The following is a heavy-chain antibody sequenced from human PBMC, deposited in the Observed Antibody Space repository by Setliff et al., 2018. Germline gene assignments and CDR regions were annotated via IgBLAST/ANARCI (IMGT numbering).Heavy chain of an antibody. CDR2: INYSGST. D-gene: IGHD1-26*01. V-gene: IGHV4-59*08. Sequence: PSETLSLTCTVSGGSISSYYWSWIRQPPGKGLEWIGYINYSGSTNYNPSLKSRVTISLDTSKNQFSLKLNSLTAADTAVYSCARAPDSGTYYNLYPYYNDVWGKGTTVTVSS. J-gene: IGHJ6*03. CDR3: ARAPDSGTYYNLYPYYNDV. CDR1: GGSISSYY.